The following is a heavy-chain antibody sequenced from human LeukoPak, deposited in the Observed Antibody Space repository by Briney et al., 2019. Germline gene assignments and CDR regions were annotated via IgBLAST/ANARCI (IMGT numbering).Heavy chain of an antibody. J-gene: IGHJ6*04. CDR3: ARASTPYAPAFYGMDV. CDR1: GGTFSSYA. Sequence: AVKVSCKASGGTFSSYAISWVRQAPGEGLEWMGGIIAIFGTANYAQKLQGRVTLTADKSTSTAYMELSSLRAEDTAVYYCARASTPYAPAFYGMDVGRKGTAVTVSS. D-gene: IGHD2-2*01. V-gene: IGHV1-69*06. CDR2: IIAIFGTA.